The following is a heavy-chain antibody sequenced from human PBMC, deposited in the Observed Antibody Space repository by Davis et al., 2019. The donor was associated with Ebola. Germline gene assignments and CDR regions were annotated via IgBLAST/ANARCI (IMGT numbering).Heavy chain of an antibody. J-gene: IGHJ4*02. V-gene: IGHV1-24*01. CDR1: GYTLTELS. CDR2: FDPEDGET. CDR3: ATDHVRCSGGSCSNFDY. Sequence: ASVKVSCKVSGYTLTELSMHWVRQAPGKGLEWMGGFDPEDGETIYAQKFQGRVTMTEDTSTDTAYMELSSLRSEDTAVYYCATDHVRCSGGSCSNFDYWGQGTLVTVSS. D-gene: IGHD2-15*01.